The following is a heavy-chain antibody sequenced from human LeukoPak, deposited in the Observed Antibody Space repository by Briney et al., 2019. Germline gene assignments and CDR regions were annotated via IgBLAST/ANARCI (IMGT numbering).Heavy chain of an antibody. V-gene: IGHV4-38-2*02. D-gene: IGHD1-26*01. CDR2: IYYSGST. Sequence: SETLSLTCTVSAYSISNGYYWVWIRQPPGKGLEWIGSIYYSGSTYYNPSLKSRVTISVDTSKNQFSLKLSSVTAADTAVYYCARQERGSYRTYYFDYWGQGTLVTVSS. J-gene: IGHJ4*02. CDR3: ARQERGSYRTYYFDY. CDR1: AYSISNGYY.